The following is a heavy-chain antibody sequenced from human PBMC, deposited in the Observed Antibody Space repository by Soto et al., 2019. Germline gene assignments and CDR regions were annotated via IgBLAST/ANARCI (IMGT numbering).Heavy chain of an antibody. CDR3: ARGRMTTVAAPFDP. D-gene: IGHD4-4*01. J-gene: IGHJ5*02. CDR2: ISYDGSNK. Sequence: QVQLVETGGGVVQPGRSLRLSCAASGFTFSSYAMHWDRQAPGKGLEWVAVISYDGSNKYYADSVKGRFTISRDNSKNTLYLQMNSLRAEDTAVYYCARGRMTTVAAPFDPWGQGTLVTVSS. CDR1: GFTFSSYA. V-gene: IGHV3-30-3*01.